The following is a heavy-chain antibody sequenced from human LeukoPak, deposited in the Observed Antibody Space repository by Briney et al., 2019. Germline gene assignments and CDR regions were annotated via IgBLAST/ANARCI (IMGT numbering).Heavy chain of an antibody. CDR2: IYYSGST. CDR1: GFTFSSYS. D-gene: IGHD6-13*01. J-gene: IGHJ4*02. V-gene: IGHV4-59*01. Sequence: GSLRLSCAASGFTFSSYSMNWVRQPPGKGLEWIGYIYYSGSTNYNPSLKSRVTISVDTSKNQFSLKLSSVTAADTAVYYCARVGYSSSWTEVDYWGQGTLVTVSS. CDR3: ARVGYSSSWTEVDY.